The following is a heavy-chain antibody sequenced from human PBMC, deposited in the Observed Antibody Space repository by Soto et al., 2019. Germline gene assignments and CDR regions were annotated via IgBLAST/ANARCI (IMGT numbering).Heavy chain of an antibody. V-gene: IGHV3-21*01. CDR3: ARGGGYYDHSGYNRDTFDM. CDR2: VSSSSSYI. Sequence: GGSLRLSCAGTGFTFSSYSMNWVRQAPGKGLEWVSCVSSSSSYIFYADSVKGRFTISRDNAKDSLHLQMNSLRAEDTAVYYCARGGGYYDHSGYNRDTFDMWGQGTMVTVSS. D-gene: IGHD3-22*01. CDR1: GFTFSSYS. J-gene: IGHJ3*02.